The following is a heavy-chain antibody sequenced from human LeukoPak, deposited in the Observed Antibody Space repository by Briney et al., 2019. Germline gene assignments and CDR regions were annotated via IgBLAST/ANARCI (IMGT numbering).Heavy chain of an antibody. CDR2: ISGSGGST. CDR3: AKSIRQKQWLAGNNWFDP. Sequence: GGSLRLSCAASGFSFRSYAMTWVRQAPGKGLEWVSVISGSGGSTYYADSVKGRFTISRDNSKNTLYLQMNSLRAEDTAVYYCAKSIRQKQWLAGNNWFDPWGQGTLVTVSS. J-gene: IGHJ5*02. D-gene: IGHD6-19*01. V-gene: IGHV3-23*01. CDR1: GFSFRSYA.